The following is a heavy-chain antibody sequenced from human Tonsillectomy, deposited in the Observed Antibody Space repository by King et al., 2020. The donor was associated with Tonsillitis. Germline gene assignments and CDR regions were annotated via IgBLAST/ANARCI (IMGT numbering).Heavy chain of an antibody. D-gene: IGHD4-17*01. CDR3: AGTMTALTLLAR. CDR2: ISAYNGNT. V-gene: IGHV1-18*04. J-gene: IGHJ5*02. CDR1: GYTFTSYG. Sequence: HVQLVESGAEVKKPGASVKVSCKASGYTFTSYGISWVRQAPGQGLEWMGWISAYNGNTNYAQKLQGRVTMTTDTSTTTAYMELRSLRSDDTAVYYCAGTMTALTLLARWGQGTLVTVSP.